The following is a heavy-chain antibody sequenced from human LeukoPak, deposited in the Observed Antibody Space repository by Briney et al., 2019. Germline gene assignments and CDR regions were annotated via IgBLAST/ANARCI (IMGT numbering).Heavy chain of an antibody. CDR3: ATGDGYNSFDY. Sequence: SETLSLTCTVSGGSFSSYYRSWIRQPAGKGLEWIGRIYTSGSTNYNSSLKSRVTMSVDTSKNQVSLKLSSVTAADTAVYYCATGDGYNSFDYWGQGTLVTVSS. CDR2: IYTSGST. CDR1: GGSFSSYY. V-gene: IGHV4-4*07. D-gene: IGHD5-24*01. J-gene: IGHJ4*02.